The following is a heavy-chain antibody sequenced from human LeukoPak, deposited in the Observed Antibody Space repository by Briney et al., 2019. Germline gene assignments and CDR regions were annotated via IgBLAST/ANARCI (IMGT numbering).Heavy chain of an antibody. CDR1: GGSFSGYY. CDR2: INHSGST. Sequence: SETLSLTCAVYGGSFSGYYWSWIRQPPGKGLEWIGEINHSGSTNYNPSLKSRVTISVDTSKNQFSLKLSSVTAADTAVYYCARIPVTYSYDSSGYTSSWFEAWGQGTLVTVSS. D-gene: IGHD3-22*01. CDR3: ARIPVTYSYDSSGYTSSWFEA. V-gene: IGHV4-34*01. J-gene: IGHJ5*02.